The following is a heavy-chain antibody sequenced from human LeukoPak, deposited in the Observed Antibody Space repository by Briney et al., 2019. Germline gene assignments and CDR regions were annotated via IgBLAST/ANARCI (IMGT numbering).Heavy chain of an antibody. CDR2: IYSDGNT. CDR3: EAWGGV. V-gene: IGHV3-53*01. D-gene: IGHD3-16*01. Sequence: PGGSLRLSCAVAGFSFSSYWMHWVRQAPGKGLEWVSLIYSDGNTYYADSVKGRFTISRDNAKNSLYLQMNSLRVEDTAVYYCEAWGGVWGQGTTVTVSS. CDR1: GFSFSSYW. J-gene: IGHJ6*02.